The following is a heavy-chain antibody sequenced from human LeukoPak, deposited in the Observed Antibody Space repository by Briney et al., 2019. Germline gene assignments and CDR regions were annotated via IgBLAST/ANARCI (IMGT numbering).Heavy chain of an antibody. Sequence: ASVKVSCKASGYTFTGSYMHWVRQAPGQGLEWMGRINPNSGGTNYAQKFQGRVTMTRDTSISTAYMELSRLRSDDTAVYYCARVGRWLQLSTGYWGQGTLVTVSS. CDR3: ARVGRWLQLSTGY. V-gene: IGHV1-2*06. D-gene: IGHD5-24*01. J-gene: IGHJ4*02. CDR1: GYTFTGSY. CDR2: INPNSGGT.